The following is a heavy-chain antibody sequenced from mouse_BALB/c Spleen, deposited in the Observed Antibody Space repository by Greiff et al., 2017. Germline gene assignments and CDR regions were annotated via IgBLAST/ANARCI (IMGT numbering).Heavy chain of an antibody. J-gene: IGHJ3*01. CDR3: ARSLYGTQFAY. Sequence: EVKLVESGGGLVQPGGSRKLSCAASGFTFSSFGMHWVRQAPEKGLEWVAYISSGSSTIYYADTVKGRFTISRDNPKNTLFLQMTSLRSEDTAMYYCARSLYGTQFAYWGQGTLVTVSA. CDR2: ISSGSSTI. D-gene: IGHD2-1*01. CDR1: GFTFSSFG. V-gene: IGHV5-17*02.